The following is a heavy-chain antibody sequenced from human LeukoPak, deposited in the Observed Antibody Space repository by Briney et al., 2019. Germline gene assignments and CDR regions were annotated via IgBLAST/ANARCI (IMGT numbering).Heavy chain of an antibody. D-gene: IGHD7-27*01. J-gene: IGHJ5*02. CDR2: XNPNSGGT. Sequence: YTFTGXYXXXXXXAXXXXLXXXXXXNPNSGGTNYAQKFQGRVTMTRDTSISTAYMELSRLRSDDTAVYYCARDLGTGDRNWFDPWGQGTLATVSS. V-gene: IGHV1-2*02. CDR3: ARDLGTGDRNWFDP. CDR1: YTFTGXY.